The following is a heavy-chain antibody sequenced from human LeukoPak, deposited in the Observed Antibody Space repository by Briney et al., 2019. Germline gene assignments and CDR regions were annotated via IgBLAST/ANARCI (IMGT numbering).Heavy chain of an antibody. D-gene: IGHD6-13*01. CDR2: IYYSGNT. V-gene: IGHV4-31*03. J-gene: IGHJ4*02. CDR3: ARGDSSSWYYFDY. CDR1: GGSISSGVYY. Sequence: SETLSLTCTVSGGSISSGVYYWSWIRQRPGKDLEWIGYIYYSGNTYYNPSLKSRVTISVDTSKNQFSLKLNSVTAADTAVYYCARGDSSSWYYFDYWGQGTLVTVSS.